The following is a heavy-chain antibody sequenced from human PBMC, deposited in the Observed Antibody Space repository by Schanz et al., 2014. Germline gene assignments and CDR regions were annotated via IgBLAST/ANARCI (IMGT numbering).Heavy chain of an antibody. CDR2: IYHTGDT. Sequence: QVQLQESGPGLVKPSGTLSLTCAVSGASIESPNWWSWVRQPPGKGRGWIGKIYHTGDTDFNPSLKGRFTISIDKSKNQFSLRLSCVTAADTAVYYCTRDGYSRNFPDYWGQGTLVTVSS. V-gene: IGHV4-4*02. D-gene: IGHD1-26*01. CDR1: GASIESPNW. J-gene: IGHJ4*02. CDR3: TRDGYSRNFPDY.